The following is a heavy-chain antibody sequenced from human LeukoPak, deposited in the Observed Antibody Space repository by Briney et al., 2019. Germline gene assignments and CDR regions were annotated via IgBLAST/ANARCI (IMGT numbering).Heavy chain of an antibody. J-gene: IGHJ4*02. CDR2: IYYSGTT. Sequence: PSETLSLTCTVAGGSISSYYWSWIRQPPGKGLEWIGYIYYSGTTNYNPSLKSRVTILVDTSKNQFSLNLSSVTAADTAVYYCARRGIAAAGYDYWGQGTLVTVSS. CDR1: GGSISSYY. V-gene: IGHV4-59*08. D-gene: IGHD6-13*01. CDR3: ARRGIAAAGYDY.